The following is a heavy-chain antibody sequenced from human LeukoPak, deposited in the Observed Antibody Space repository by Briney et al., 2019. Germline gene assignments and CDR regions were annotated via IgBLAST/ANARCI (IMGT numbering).Heavy chain of an antibody. CDR3: ARHGTGSWLFFCYMDV. D-gene: IGHD3-22*01. CDR2: IYYSGST. CDR1: GGSISSSSYY. Sequence: SETLSLTXTVSGGSISSSSYYWGWIRQPPGKGLEWIGSIYYSGSTYYNPSLKSRVTISVDTSKNQFSLKLSSVTAADTAVYYCARHGTGSWLFFCYMDVWGKGTTVTVSS. V-gene: IGHV4-39*01. J-gene: IGHJ6*03.